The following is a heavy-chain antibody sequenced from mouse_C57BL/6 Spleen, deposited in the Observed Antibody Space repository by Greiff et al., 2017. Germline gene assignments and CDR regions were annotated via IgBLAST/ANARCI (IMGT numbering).Heavy chain of an antibody. CDR1: GYTFTDYN. CDR3: ATLYYYGSSYRFDY. Sequence: VQLQQSGPELVKPGASVKMSCKASGYTFTDYNMHWVKQSHGKSLEWIGYINPNNGGTSYNQKFKGKATLTVNKSSSTAYMELRSLTSEDSAVYYCATLYYYGSSYRFDYWGQGTTLTVSS. D-gene: IGHD1-1*01. J-gene: IGHJ2*01. V-gene: IGHV1-22*01. CDR2: INPNNGGT.